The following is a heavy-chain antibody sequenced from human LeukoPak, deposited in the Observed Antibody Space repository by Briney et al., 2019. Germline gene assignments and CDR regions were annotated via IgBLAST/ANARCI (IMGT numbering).Heavy chain of an antibody. CDR1: GFSFRDYP. V-gene: IGHV3-23*01. J-gene: IGHJ1*01. CDR2: ISAGADVI. D-gene: IGHD6-13*01. Sequence: PGGSLRLSCEAAGFSFRDYPMGWVRRASGKRLEWVSGISAGADVIFYADPVKGRFTISRDNSKNTLYLQMNSLRAEDTAVYYCARDEDGYSFQHWGQGTLVTVSS. CDR3: ARDEDGYSFQH.